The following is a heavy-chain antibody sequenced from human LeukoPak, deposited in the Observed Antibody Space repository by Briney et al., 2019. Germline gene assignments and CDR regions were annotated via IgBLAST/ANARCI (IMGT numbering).Heavy chain of an antibody. V-gene: IGHV4-59*08. J-gene: IGHJ4*02. CDR1: VGSITIYY. CDR2: ICYTWST. CDR3: ESSYFYAGNRYFDY. Sequence: SETLSLTCNVSVGSITIYYWNWMRRPPGEGREGIGYICYTWSTNSNPSLKGRVTLSLEKSKKQSSLKLTSVAAADTAIYYCESSYFYAGNRYFDYWGQGALVPVSS. D-gene: IGHD2/OR15-2a*01.